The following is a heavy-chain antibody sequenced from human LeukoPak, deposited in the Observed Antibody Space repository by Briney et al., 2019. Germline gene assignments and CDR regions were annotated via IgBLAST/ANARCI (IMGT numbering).Heavy chain of an antibody. Sequence: GGSLRLSCAASGFTLSNYWMTWVRQAPGKGLEWVANIKQDASETWYVDSVKGRFTTSRDNAKNSLYLQMNSLRAEDTAVYYCVRDTGGSGSYPDYWGQGTLVTVSS. CDR2: IKQDASET. CDR1: GFTLSNYW. CDR3: VRDTGGSGSYPDY. D-gene: IGHD1-26*01. J-gene: IGHJ4*02. V-gene: IGHV3-7*01.